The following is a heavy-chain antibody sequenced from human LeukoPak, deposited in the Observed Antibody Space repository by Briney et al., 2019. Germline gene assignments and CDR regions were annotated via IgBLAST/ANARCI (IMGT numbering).Heavy chain of an antibody. CDR1: GGSISTSAYY. D-gene: IGHD1-26*01. V-gene: IGHV4-39*07. Sequence: SETLSLTCIVSGGSISTSAYYWGWIRQPPGEGLQWIGSIYYSGNTYYNPSLKSRVTISVDTSKNQFSLKLSSVTAADTAVYYCARGRRGAIDYWGQGTLVTVSS. CDR2: IYYSGNT. J-gene: IGHJ4*02. CDR3: ARGRRGAIDY.